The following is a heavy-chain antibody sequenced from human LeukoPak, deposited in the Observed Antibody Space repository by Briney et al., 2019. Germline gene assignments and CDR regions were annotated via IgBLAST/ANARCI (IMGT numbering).Heavy chain of an antibody. J-gene: IGHJ4*02. Sequence: ASVKVSCKASGYTFTGYYMHWVRQAPGQGLEWMGWINPNSGGTNYAQKFQGRVTMTRDTSISTAYMELSRLRSDDTAVYYCARGSFHLSSADIDYWGQGTLVTVSS. CDR1: GYTFTGYY. CDR2: INPNSGGT. V-gene: IGHV1-2*02. D-gene: IGHD6-6*01. CDR3: ARGSFHLSSADIDY.